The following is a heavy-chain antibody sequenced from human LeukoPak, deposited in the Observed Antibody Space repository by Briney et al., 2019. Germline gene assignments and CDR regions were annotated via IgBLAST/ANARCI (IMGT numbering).Heavy chain of an antibody. CDR3: ATYDYGGNPFDY. CDR2: IKQDGSEK. V-gene: IGHV3-7*01. D-gene: IGHD4-23*01. Sequence: GGSLRLSCVASGFTFSSRDWMTWVRQAPGKGLEWVANIKQDGSEKNYVDSVKGRFTISRDNAKNSLYLQMNSLRAEDTAVYYCATYDYGGNPFDYWGQGTLVTASS. CDR1: GFTFSSRDW. J-gene: IGHJ4*02.